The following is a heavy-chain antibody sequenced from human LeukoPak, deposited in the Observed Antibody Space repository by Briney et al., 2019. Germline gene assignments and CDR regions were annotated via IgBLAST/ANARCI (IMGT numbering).Heavy chain of an antibody. CDR1: GGSISSGDYY. CDR3: ARDGSYDSSGYYYSDY. J-gene: IGHJ4*02. Sequence: SETLSLTCTVSGGSISSGDYYWSWIRQPPGKGLEWIGYIYYSGSTYYNPSLKSRVTISVDTSKNQFSLKLSSVTAADTAVYYCARDGSYDSSGYYYSDYWGQGTLVTVSS. V-gene: IGHV4-30-4*01. D-gene: IGHD3-22*01. CDR2: IYYSGST.